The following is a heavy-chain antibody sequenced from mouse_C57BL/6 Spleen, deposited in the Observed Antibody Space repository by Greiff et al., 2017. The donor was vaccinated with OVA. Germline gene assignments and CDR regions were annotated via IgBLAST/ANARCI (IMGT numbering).Heavy chain of an antibody. Sequence: VQLQQSGPELVKPGASVKISCKASGYAFSSSWMNWVKQRPGKGLEWIGRIYPGDGDTNYNGKFKGKATLTADKSSSTDYMQRSSLTSEDAAVYFCARSAWENFDVWGTGTTVTVSS. J-gene: IGHJ1*03. CDR1: GYAFSSSW. CDR3: ARSAWENFDV. V-gene: IGHV1-82*01. D-gene: IGHD4-1*01. CDR2: IYPGDGDT.